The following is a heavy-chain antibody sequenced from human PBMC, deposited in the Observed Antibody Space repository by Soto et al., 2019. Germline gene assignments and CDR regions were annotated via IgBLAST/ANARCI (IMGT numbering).Heavy chain of an antibody. D-gene: IGHD3-10*01. J-gene: IGHJ6*02. V-gene: IGHV4-30-4*01. CDR2: IYYSGST. Sequence: PSETLSLTCTVSGGSISSGDYYWSWIRQPPGKGLEWIGYIYYSGSTYYNPSLKSRVTISVDTSKNQFSLKLSSVTAADTAVYYCARDRSVTMVRGVIINYYGMDVWGQGTTITVSS. CDR3: ARDRSVTMVRGVIINYYGMDV. CDR1: GGSISSGDYY.